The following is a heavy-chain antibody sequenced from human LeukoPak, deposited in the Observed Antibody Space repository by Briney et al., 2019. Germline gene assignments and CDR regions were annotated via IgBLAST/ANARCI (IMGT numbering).Heavy chain of an antibody. Sequence: SETLSLTCTVSGGSISNSSYYWGWTRQPPGKGLEWIGSIYYSGSTYYNPSLKSRVTISVDTSKNQFSLKLSSVTAADTAVYYCARGGPIGAFDIWGQGTMVTVSS. CDR2: IYYSGST. CDR1: GGSISNSSYY. J-gene: IGHJ3*02. CDR3: ARGGPIGAFDI. V-gene: IGHV4-39*07.